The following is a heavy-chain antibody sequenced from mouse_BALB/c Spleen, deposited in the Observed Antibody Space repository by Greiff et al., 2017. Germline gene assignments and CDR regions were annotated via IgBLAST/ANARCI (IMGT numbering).Heavy chain of an antibody. Sequence: QVQLKESGAELMKPGASVKISCKATGYTFSSYWIEWVKQRPGHGLEWIGEILPGSGSTNYNEKFKGKATFTADTSSNTAYMQLSSLTSEDSAVYYCARWGGNVRFDYWGQGTTLTVSS. CDR1: GYTFSSYW. CDR3: ARWGGNVRFDY. D-gene: IGHD2-1*01. CDR2: ILPGSGST. J-gene: IGHJ2*01. V-gene: IGHV1-9*01.